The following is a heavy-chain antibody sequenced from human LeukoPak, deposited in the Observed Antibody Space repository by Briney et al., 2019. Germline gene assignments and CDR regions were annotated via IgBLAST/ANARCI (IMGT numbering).Heavy chain of an antibody. CDR2: ISAYNGNT. J-gene: IGHJ4*02. CDR1: GYTFTSYG. CDR3: ARDLEPYCSSTSCYGGFDY. V-gene: IGHV1-18*04. D-gene: IGHD2-2*01. Sequence: ASVKVSCKASGYTFTSYGISWVRQAPGQGLEWMGWISAYNGNTNYAQKLQGRVTMTTDTSTSTAYMELRSLRSDDTAVYYCARDLEPYCSSTSCYGGFDYWGQGTLATVSS.